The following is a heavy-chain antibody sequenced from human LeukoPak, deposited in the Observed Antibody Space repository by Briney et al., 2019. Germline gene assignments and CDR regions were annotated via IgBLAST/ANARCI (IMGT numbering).Heavy chain of an antibody. CDR1: GFTFSSYV. D-gene: IGHD5-12*01. CDR2: ISYDGSDK. Sequence: GRSLRLSCAASGFTFSSYVIHWVRQAPGKGLEWVAHISYDGSDKYYADSVKGRFTISRDNSKNTVYLQMNSLRPEDTAMYYCAREGGYVFDYWGQGTLVTVSS. CDR3: AREGGYVFDY. V-gene: IGHV3-30*14. J-gene: IGHJ4*02.